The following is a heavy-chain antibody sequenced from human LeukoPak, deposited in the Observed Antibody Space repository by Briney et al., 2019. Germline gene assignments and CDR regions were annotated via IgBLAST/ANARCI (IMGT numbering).Heavy chain of an antibody. V-gene: IGHV4-59*01. D-gene: IGHD5-18*01. CDR3: ARDLGYSYAYFDY. J-gene: IGHJ4*02. CDR1: GGSISSYY. CDR2: IYYSGST. Sequence: PSETLSLTCAVSGGSISSYYWSWIRQPPGKGLEWIGYIYYSGSTNYNPSLKSRVTISVDTSKNQFSLKLSSVTAADTAVYYCARDLGYSYAYFDYWGQGTLVTVSS.